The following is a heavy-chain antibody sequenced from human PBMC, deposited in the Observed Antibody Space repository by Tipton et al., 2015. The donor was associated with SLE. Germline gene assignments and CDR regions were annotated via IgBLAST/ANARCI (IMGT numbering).Heavy chain of an antibody. CDR2: INPNSGGT. V-gene: IGHV1-2*02. J-gene: IGHJ4*02. D-gene: IGHD6-6*01. Sequence: QVQLVQSGVEVKKPGASVRVSCKASGYGFTGYYLYWVRQAPGQGLEWMGWINPNSGGTNPAKRFQGRVTMTRDTSINTAYMELTSLRSDDTAVYYCARSSYTSSAYFDYWGQGTLVTVSS. CDR3: ARSSYTSSAYFDY. CDR1: GYGFTGYY.